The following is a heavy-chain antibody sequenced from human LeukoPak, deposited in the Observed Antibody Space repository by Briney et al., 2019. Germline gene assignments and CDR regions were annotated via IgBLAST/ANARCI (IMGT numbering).Heavy chain of an antibody. CDR2: INPNSGGT. D-gene: IGHD6-13*01. J-gene: IGHJ5*02. CDR1: GYTFTEYY. V-gene: IGHV1-2*02. Sequence: GASVKVSCKASGYTFTEYYVHWVRQAPGQGLEWMGWINPNSGGTNYAQNFQGRVTMTRDTSISTAYMELSRLRSDDTAVYYCARIAAAGIMVWFDPWGQGTLVTVSS. CDR3: ARIAAAGIMVWFDP.